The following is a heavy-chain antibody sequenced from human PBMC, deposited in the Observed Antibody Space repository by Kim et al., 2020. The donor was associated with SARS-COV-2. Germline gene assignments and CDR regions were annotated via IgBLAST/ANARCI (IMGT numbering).Heavy chain of an antibody. CDR2: INHTGST. CDR1: GGSFSGYY. D-gene: IGHD3-9*01. CDR3: ARQYYDILTGYSGWFDP. J-gene: IGHJ5*02. Sequence: SETLSLTCAVYGGSFSGYYWSWIRQPPGKGLEWIGEINHTGSTNYNPSLKSRVTISVDTSKNQFSLKLSSVTAADTAVYYCARQYYDILTGYSGWFDPWGQGALVTVSS. V-gene: IGHV4-34*01.